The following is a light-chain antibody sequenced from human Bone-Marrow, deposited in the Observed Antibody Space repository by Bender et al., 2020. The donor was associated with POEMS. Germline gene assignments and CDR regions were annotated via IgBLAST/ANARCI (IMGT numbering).Light chain of an antibody. CDR3: SPWDDSLNGWV. J-gene: IGLJ3*02. CDR1: SSNFGNNA. Sequence: QSVLTQPPSASGTPGQSVTISCSGTSSNFGNNAANWYQHVPGTAPKLLIYSNNQRPSGVPDRFSASTSGTSASLAISGLHSDDEGDYYCSPWDDSLNGWVFGGGTKLTVL. CDR2: SNN. V-gene: IGLV1-44*01.